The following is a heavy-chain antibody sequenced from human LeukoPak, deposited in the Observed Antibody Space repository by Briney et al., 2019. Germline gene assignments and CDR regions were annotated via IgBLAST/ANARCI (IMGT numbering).Heavy chain of an antibody. Sequence: GGSLRLSCAASGFTFGNYAMSWARQAPGKGLEWVSAITASGGDTFHADSVKGRFTISRDNSKSTLYLQMNSLRAEDTATYYCAKGTSSSRPYYFDYWGQGTLVAVSS. J-gene: IGHJ4*02. V-gene: IGHV3-23*01. D-gene: IGHD6-6*01. CDR3: AKGTSSSRPYYFDY. CDR1: GFTFGNYA. CDR2: ITASGGDT.